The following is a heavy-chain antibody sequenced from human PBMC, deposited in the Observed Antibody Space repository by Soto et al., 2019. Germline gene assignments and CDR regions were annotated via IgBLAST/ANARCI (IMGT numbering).Heavy chain of an antibody. Sequence: HLVASGGGLVQPGGSLRLSCAASGFTFNDHYMDWVRQAPGKGLEWVARSKNRGQGFTIEYAASLKGRFTISRDDSAISLYLQMTSLETDDTAIYYCTVWIEGACYWGRGILVTVSS. V-gene: IGHV3-72*01. CDR2: SKNRGQGFTI. D-gene: IGHD3-16*01. J-gene: IGHJ4*02. CDR3: TVWIEGACY. CDR1: GFTFNDHY.